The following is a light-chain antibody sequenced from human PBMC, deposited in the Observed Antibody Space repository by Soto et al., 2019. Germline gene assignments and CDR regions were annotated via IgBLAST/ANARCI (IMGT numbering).Light chain of an antibody. Sequence: DIQMTQSPSALSVSVVDRVTITFRASQSISNWVAWYQQKPGKAPKLLMYKASTLEAGVPSRFSGSGFGTDFSLTISSLQPDDFATYYCQQYNTYSKTFGQGTKVDIK. CDR3: QQYNTYSKT. CDR1: QSISNW. V-gene: IGKV1-5*03. CDR2: KAS. J-gene: IGKJ1*01.